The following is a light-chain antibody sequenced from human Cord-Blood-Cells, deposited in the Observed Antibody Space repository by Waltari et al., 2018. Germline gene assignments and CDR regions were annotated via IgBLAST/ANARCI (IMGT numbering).Light chain of an antibody. CDR2: RTK. J-gene: IGLJ3*02. CDR1: SSNIGSNY. CDR3: AAWDDSLSGRV. V-gene: IGLV1-47*01. Sequence: QSVLTQTPSAYGTPGQRVTISCSGSSSNIGSNYVSWYQQLPGSAPKLRIYRTKQRPSGVRDRFYGSKSGTSASLAISGLRSEDGADYYCAAWDDSLSGRVFGGGTKLTVL.